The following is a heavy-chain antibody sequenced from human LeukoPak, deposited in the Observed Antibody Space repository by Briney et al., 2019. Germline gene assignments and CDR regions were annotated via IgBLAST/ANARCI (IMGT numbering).Heavy chain of an antibody. Sequence: SSETLSLTCTVSGGSISSYYWSWIRQPAGKGLEWIGRIYTSGSTNYNPSLKSRVTMSVDTSKNQFSLKLSSVTAADTAVYYCARDWALGYCSSTSCSYYFDYWGQGTLVTVSS. CDR1: GGSISSYY. V-gene: IGHV4-4*07. CDR2: IYTSGST. J-gene: IGHJ4*02. D-gene: IGHD2-2*01. CDR3: ARDWALGYCSSTSCSYYFDY.